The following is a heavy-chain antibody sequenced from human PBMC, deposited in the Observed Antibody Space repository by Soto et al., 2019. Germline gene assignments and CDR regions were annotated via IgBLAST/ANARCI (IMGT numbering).Heavy chain of an antibody. Sequence: GGSLRLSCSASGLTFSSFTMHWVRQAPGKGLEYVSAINSNGGSAYYGDSVKGRFTISRDNPKNTLYLQMSSLRVEDTAVYYCVTNSGWSLRDFDYWGQGTLVNVSS. CDR3: VTNSGWSLRDFDY. D-gene: IGHD6-19*01. CDR2: INSNGGSA. CDR1: GLTFSSFT. V-gene: IGHV3-64D*08. J-gene: IGHJ4*02.